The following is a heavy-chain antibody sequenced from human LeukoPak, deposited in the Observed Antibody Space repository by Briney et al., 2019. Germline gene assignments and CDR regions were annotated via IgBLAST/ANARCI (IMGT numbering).Heavy chain of an antibody. V-gene: IGHV4-4*02. Sequence: SETLSPTCAVSGGSIGTSNWWNWVRQSPGKGLEWIGEIYHNGRTNYSPSLKSRVTISVDKSKNQFSLNLTSVTAADTAVYYCARAHYGDYGGGAFDFWGQGTVVTVSS. D-gene: IGHD4-17*01. J-gene: IGHJ3*01. CDR2: IYHNGRT. CDR3: ARAHYGDYGGGAFDF. CDR1: GGSIGTSNW.